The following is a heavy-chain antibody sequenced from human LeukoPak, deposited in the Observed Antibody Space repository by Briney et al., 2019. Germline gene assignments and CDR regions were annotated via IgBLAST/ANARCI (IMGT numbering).Heavy chain of an antibody. J-gene: IGHJ5*02. Sequence: GESLKISFKGSGYSFTSYWIGWVRQMPGKGLEWVGIIYPGDSDTRYSPSFQGQVTISADKSISTAYLQWSSLKASDTAMYYGARHGTGSGFGSRGWFDPWGQGTLVTVSS. V-gene: IGHV5-51*01. D-gene: IGHD3-10*01. CDR1: GYSFTSYW. CDR2: IYPGDSDT. CDR3: ARHGTGSGFGSRGWFDP.